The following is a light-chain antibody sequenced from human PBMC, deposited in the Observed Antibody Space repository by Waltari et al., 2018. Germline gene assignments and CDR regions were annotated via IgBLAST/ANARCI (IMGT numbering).Light chain of an antibody. CDR1: QSFVHSDGNTY. Sequence: DVVMTQSPLSLPVTLGQPASISCKSSQSFVHSDGNTYLAWFQQRPGQSPRRLIYKVSDRASGVPDRFSASGSCTDFTLKISRVEAEDVGVYYCMQGTHWPLTFGGGTKVEIK. V-gene: IGKV2-30*02. CDR3: MQGTHWPLT. CDR2: KVS. J-gene: IGKJ4*01.